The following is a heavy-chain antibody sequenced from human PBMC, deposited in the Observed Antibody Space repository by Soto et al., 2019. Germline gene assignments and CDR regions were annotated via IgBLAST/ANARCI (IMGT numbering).Heavy chain of an antibody. J-gene: IGHJ6*02. CDR1: GGSIGSSNW. D-gene: IGHD3-10*02. CDR3: ASVRGGYYYAMDV. CDR2: IYHSGST. V-gene: IGHV4-4*02. Sequence: SCDVSGGSIGSSNWWSWVRQPPGKGLEWIGEIYHSGSTNYNPSLKSRVTISVDKSKNQFSLKLSSVTAADTAVYYCASVRGGYYYAMDVWGQGTTVTVS.